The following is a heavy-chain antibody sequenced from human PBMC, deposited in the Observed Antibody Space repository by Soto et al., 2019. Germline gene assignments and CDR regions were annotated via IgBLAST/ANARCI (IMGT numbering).Heavy chain of an antibody. V-gene: IGHV3-48*02. D-gene: IGHD6-19*01. CDR3: ARSVEGHFDY. CDR1: GFPFSIYS. Sequence: EVQLVESGGGLVQPGGSLRLTCVASGFPFSIYSMNWVRQAPGKGLEWSSYITSDTNTIKYADSVKGRFTISRDNAKNLVYLQMNSLRDEDTAVYFCARSVEGHFDYWGQGTAVTVSS. J-gene: IGHJ4*02. CDR2: ITSDTNTI.